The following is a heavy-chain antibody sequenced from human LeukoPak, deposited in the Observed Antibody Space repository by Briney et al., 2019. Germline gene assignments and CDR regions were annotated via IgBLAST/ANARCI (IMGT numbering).Heavy chain of an antibody. V-gene: IGHV3-30*02. Sequence: GGSLRLSCTAAGFTFNNYAMSWVRQAPGKGLEWVAFIRYDESNKYYADSVKGRFTISRDNSKNTLYLQMNSLRAEDTAVYYCAKAPSSGWFGGAFDVWGQGTMVTVSS. J-gene: IGHJ3*01. CDR1: GFTFNNYA. CDR3: AKAPSSGWFGGAFDV. CDR2: IRYDESNK. D-gene: IGHD6-19*01.